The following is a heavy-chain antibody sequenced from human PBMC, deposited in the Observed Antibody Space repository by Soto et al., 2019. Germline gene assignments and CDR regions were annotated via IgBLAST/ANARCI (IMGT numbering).Heavy chain of an antibody. Sequence: GGSLRLSCAASGFTFSNYAMHWVRQAPGKGLEWVAVISYDGSNTYYADSVKGRFTISRDNSKNTLSLRMDSLRADDTAVYFCARRPVTYYFDYWGQGTLVTVS. D-gene: IGHD4-17*01. CDR3: ARRPVTYYFDY. CDR1: GFTFSNYA. V-gene: IGHV3-30-3*01. CDR2: ISYDGSNT. J-gene: IGHJ4*02.